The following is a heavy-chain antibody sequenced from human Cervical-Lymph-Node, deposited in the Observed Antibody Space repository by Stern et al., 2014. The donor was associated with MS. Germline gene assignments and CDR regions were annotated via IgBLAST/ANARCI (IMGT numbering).Heavy chain of an antibody. CDR2: IIPIIGIA. CDR1: GGAFNVYA. Sequence: VQLVESGAEVKKPGSSVKVSCQASGGAFNVYAINWLRQAPGQGLEWMGGIIPIIGIANYAQKFQGRVMITADESTRTSSMQLSSLTSNDTAVYCCARDGRHTNNYGLDVWGQGTTVTVSS. CDR3: ARDGRHTNNYGLDV. J-gene: IGHJ6*02. V-gene: IGHV1-69*01.